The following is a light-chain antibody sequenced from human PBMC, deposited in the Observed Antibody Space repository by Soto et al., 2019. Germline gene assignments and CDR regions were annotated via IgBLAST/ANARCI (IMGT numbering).Light chain of an antibody. CDR3: QQYGSSPPIA. CDR2: GAS. Sequence: VLTQSPGPLALSPGGRGTLSCRASQTVRNNYLAWYQHKPGQAPRLLMYGASSRATGIPDRFSGSGSGTDFTLTISRLEPEDFAVYYCQQYGSSPPIAFGQGTRLEIK. V-gene: IGKV3-20*01. J-gene: IGKJ5*01. CDR1: QTVRNNY.